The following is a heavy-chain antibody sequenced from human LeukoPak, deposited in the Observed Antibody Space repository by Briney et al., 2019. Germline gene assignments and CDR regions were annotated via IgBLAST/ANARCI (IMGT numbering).Heavy chain of an antibody. CDR1: GFTFSSYA. CDR3: AKGYYGNYVAVDY. V-gene: IGHV3-23*01. D-gene: IGHD4-11*01. Sequence: PGVSLRLPCAASGFTFSSYAMIWVRQAPGKGLDWVSSISDNGDDTYYADSVKGRFTISRDKSTNTLYLQMNSLRADDTAVYYCAKGYYGNYVAVDYWGQGTLVTVSS. CDR2: ISDNGDDT. J-gene: IGHJ4*02.